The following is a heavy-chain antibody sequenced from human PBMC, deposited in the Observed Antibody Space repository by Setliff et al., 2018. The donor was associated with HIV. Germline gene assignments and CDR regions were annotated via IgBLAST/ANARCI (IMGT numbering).Heavy chain of an antibody. CDR2: ISGSGGST. Sequence: GGSLRLSCEGSGFIFSNYAMSWVRQAPGKGLEWVSGISGSGGSTYSADAVKGRFTISRDNSKNTLYLQMNSLRAEDTAVYYCAKADRGYGRNWFDPWGQGTLVTVSS. V-gene: IGHV3-23*01. D-gene: IGHD4-17*01. CDR3: AKADRGYGRNWFDP. CDR1: GFIFSNYA. J-gene: IGHJ5*02.